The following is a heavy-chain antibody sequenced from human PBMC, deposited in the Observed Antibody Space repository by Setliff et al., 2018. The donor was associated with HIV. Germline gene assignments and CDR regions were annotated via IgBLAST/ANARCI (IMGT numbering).Heavy chain of an antibody. CDR2: INHSGST. D-gene: IGHD6-19*01. J-gene: IGHJ3*02. CDR1: GGSFCAYY. V-gene: IGHV4-34*01. Sequence: PSETLSLTCAVYGGSFCAYYWSWIRQPPGKGLEWIGEINHSGSTAYNPSLKSRVTVSVDTSKNQFSLKLRSVAAADTAVYFCARAEAGAFDIWGPGAMVTVSS. CDR3: ARAEAGAFDI.